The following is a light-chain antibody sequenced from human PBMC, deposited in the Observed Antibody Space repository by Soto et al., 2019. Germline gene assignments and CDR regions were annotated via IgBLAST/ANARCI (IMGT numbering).Light chain of an antibody. CDR3: QQRYSAPWT. CDR2: AAS. Sequence: DIQMTQSPSSLSASVGDRVTITCRASQSISSNLNWYQQKSGKAPKVLIYAASNLQSGVPSRFSGSGFATDFTLTISSLQPEDSATYYCQQRYSAPWTFGQGTKVEI. V-gene: IGKV1-39*01. J-gene: IGKJ1*01. CDR1: QSISSN.